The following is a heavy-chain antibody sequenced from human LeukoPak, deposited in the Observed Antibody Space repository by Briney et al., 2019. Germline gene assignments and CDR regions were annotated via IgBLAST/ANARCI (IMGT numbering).Heavy chain of an antibody. D-gene: IGHD2/OR15-2a*01. V-gene: IGHV4-34*01. CDR2: INHSGTT. CDR1: GESLRGYY. CDR3: ARARSFDSTAHTHFDS. Sequence: SETLSLTCEVYGESLRGYYLSWIRQPPGKGLEWIGEINHSGTTNYNPSLKSRVTISIDTSKNQFSLKMTSVTAADTAVYYCARARSFDSTAHTHFDSWGQGTLVTVSS. J-gene: IGHJ4*02.